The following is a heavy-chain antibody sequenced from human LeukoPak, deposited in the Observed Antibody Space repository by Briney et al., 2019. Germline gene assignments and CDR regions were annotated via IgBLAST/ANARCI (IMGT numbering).Heavy chain of an antibody. D-gene: IGHD2-8*02. CDR3: ACDFTGRDDY. CDR1: GFTFSSYW. V-gene: IGHV3-74*01. J-gene: IGHJ4*02. Sequence: PGGSLRLSCAASGFTFSSYWMHWVRQAPGKGLVWVSRMNTDGSRTDYADSVKGRFTISRDNAKNTLYLQMNSLGAEDTAVYSCACDFTGRDDYWGQGTLVTVSS. CDR2: MNTDGSRT.